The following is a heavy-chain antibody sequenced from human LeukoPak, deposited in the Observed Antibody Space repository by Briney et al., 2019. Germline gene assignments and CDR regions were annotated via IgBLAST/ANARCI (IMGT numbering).Heavy chain of an antibody. V-gene: IGHV4-4*07. J-gene: IGHJ5*02. CDR2: IYTSGST. Sequence: SETPSLTCTVSGGSISSYYWSWIRQPAGKGLEWIGRIYTSGSTNYNPSLKSRVTMSVDTSKNQFSLKLSSVTAADTAVYYCARFGEYYDSNYGNSENWFDPWGQGTLVTVSS. CDR1: GGSISSYY. D-gene: IGHD3-22*01. CDR3: ARFGEYYDSNYGNSENWFDP.